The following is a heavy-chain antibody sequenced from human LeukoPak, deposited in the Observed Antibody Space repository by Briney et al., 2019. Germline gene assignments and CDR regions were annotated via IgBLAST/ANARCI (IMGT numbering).Heavy chain of an antibody. D-gene: IGHD1-26*01. CDR1: GGSISSSSYY. Sequence: TSETLSLTCTVSGGSISSSSYYWGWIRQPPGKGLEWIGSIYYSGSTYYNPSLKSRVTISVDTSKNQFSLKLSSVTAADTAVYYCARLEDSGSYYRILKYWYFDLWGRGTLVTVSS. V-gene: IGHV4-39*01. J-gene: IGHJ2*01. CDR3: ARLEDSGSYYRILKYWYFDL. CDR2: IYYSGST.